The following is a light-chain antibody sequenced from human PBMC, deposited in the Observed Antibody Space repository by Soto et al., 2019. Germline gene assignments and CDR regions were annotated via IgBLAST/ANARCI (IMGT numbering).Light chain of an antibody. Sequence: IVXTHSPATLSVVPGERXALSCRASQSISSNLAWYQQKPGQAPRLLTYGASTRATGIPARFSGSGSGTEFTLTISSLQPEDFAVYYCQQYYNWPRTFGQGTKVDIK. J-gene: IGKJ1*01. CDR1: QSISSN. CDR3: QQYYNWPRT. V-gene: IGKV3-15*01. CDR2: GAS.